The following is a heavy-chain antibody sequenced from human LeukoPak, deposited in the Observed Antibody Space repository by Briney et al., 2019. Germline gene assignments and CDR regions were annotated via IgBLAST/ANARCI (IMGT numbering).Heavy chain of an antibody. CDR3: AKDAGGGWYCSGGSCYHYYYYMDV. Sequence: PGRSLRLSCAASGFTFSSYGMHWVRQAPGKGLEWVAVISYDGSNKYYADSVKGRFTISRDNSKNTLYLQMNSLRAEDTAVYYCAKDAGGGWYCSGGSCYHYYYYMDVWGKGTTVTVSS. CDR1: GFTFSSYG. J-gene: IGHJ6*03. V-gene: IGHV3-30*18. CDR2: ISYDGSNK. D-gene: IGHD2-15*01.